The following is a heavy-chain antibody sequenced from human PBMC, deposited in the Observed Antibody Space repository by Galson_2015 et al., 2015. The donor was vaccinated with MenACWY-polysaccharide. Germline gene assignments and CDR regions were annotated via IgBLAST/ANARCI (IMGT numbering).Heavy chain of an antibody. J-gene: IGHJ4*02. Sequence: SLRLSCAASGFTFTDAWMSWVRQAPGKGLEWVGRIKSKGGGETRDYAAPVKGRFTISRDDSKNTLYLQMNSLKIEDTAVYYCTWVTTVTVAGGRWGQGTPVIVSP. CDR3: TWVTTVTVAGGR. CDR2: IKSKGGGETR. V-gene: IGHV3-15*01. CDR1: GFTFTDAW. D-gene: IGHD4-17*01.